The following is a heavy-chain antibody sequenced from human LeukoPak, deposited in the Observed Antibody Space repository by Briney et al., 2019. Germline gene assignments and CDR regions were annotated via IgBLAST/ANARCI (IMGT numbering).Heavy chain of an antibody. V-gene: IGHV4-59*01. J-gene: IGHJ5*02. D-gene: IGHD6-13*01. Sequence: PSETLSLTCTVSGDSISSYYWSWVRQPPGKGLEWIGKISYSGSANYNPSLKSRVTISVDTSKNQFSLKLRSVTAADTAVYYCARGAADGTRWFGPWGQGTLVTISS. CDR1: GDSISSYY. CDR3: ARGAADGTRWFGP. CDR2: ISYSGSA.